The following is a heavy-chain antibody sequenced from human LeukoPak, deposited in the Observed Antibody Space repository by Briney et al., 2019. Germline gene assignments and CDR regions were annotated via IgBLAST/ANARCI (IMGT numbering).Heavy chain of an antibody. CDR2: ISYDGSNK. D-gene: IGHD3-22*01. CDR3: ASLYDTSGYYSFLGY. CDR1: GFTFSSYG. J-gene: IGHJ4*02. V-gene: IGHV3-30*03. Sequence: PGGSLRLSCAASGFTFSSYGMHWVRQAPGKGLEWVAVISYDGSNKYYADSVKGRFTISRDNSKNTLYLQMNSLRAEDTAVYYCASLYDTSGYYSFLGYWGQGTLVTVSS.